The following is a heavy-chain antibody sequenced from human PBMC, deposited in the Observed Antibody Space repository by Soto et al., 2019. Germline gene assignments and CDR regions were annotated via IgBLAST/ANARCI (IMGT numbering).Heavy chain of an antibody. V-gene: IGHV3-23*01. D-gene: IGHD3-10*01. J-gene: IGHJ4*02. Sequence: PGGSLRLSCAASGFTCSSYAMSWVRQAPGKGLEWVSAISGSGGSTYYADSVKGRFTISRDNSKNTLYLQMNSLRAEDTAVYYCSQAYQLLSGTEYYCGSGSYYQVDYWGQGTLVTVSS. CDR1: GFTCSSYA. CDR2: ISGSGGST. CDR3: SQAYQLLSGTEYYCGSGSYYQVDY.